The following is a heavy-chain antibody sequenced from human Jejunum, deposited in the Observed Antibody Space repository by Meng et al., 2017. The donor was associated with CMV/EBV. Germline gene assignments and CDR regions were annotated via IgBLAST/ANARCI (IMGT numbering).Heavy chain of an antibody. Sequence: LSWAVYGGSCSGYYWGWIRQPPGKGLEWIGEINHRGSTNYNPSLKSRVTISVDTSTKQFSLKVNSVTAADTAVYYCVRFGESFNWFDPWGQGNLVTVSS. V-gene: IGHV4-34*01. J-gene: IGHJ5*02. CDR3: VRFGESFNWFDP. CDR1: GGSCSGYY. D-gene: IGHD3-10*01. CDR2: INHRGST.